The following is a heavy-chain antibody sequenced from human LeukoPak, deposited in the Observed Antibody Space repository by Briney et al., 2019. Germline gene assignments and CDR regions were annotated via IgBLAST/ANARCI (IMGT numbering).Heavy chain of an antibody. CDR1: GVSITSGDYY. CDR2: TYYSGGT. CDR3: AGCGDSDS. V-gene: IGHV4-30-4*01. D-gene: IGHD7-27*01. Sequence: SETLSLTCTVSGVSITSGDYYWSWIRQPPGKGLEWIGLTYYSGGTYYDPSPKSRVTISLDTSKNQFSLKLSSVTAADTAVYYCAGCGDSDSWGRGTLVTVSS. J-gene: IGHJ4*02.